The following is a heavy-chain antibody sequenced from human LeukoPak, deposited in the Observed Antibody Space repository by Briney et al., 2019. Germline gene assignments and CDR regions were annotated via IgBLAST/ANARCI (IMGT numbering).Heavy chain of an antibody. Sequence: GGSLRLSCAASGFTFSSYWMHWVRQAPGKGPVWVSRINSDGSTTNYADSVKGRFTISRDNAKNTLYLQMNSLRVEDTAVYYCAGVIYYTSDAFDIWGQGTMVTVSS. V-gene: IGHV3-74*01. J-gene: IGHJ3*02. CDR3: AGVIYYTSDAFDI. CDR1: GFTFSSYW. CDR2: INSDGSTT. D-gene: IGHD3-22*01.